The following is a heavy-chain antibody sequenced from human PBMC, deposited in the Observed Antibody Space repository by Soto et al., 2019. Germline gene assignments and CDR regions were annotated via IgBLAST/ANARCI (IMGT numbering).Heavy chain of an antibody. CDR1: GFTFSSYG. CDR3: AKDSSGYLHDY. Sequence: GGSLRLSCAASGFTFSSYGMHWVRQAPGKGLEWVAVISYDGSNKYYADSVKGRFTISGDNSKNTLYLQMNSLRAEDTAVYYCAKDSSGYLHDYWGQGTLVTVSS. CDR2: ISYDGSNK. V-gene: IGHV3-30*18. J-gene: IGHJ4*02. D-gene: IGHD3-22*01.